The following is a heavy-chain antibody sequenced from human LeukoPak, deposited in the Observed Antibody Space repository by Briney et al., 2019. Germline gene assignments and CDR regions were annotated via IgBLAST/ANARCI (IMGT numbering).Heavy chain of an antibody. D-gene: IGHD1-26*01. Sequence: GGSLRLSCAASGFTFSTYPMHWVRQAPGKGLEYVSTINSNGGSTYYANSVKGRFTISRDNSKNTLYLQMGSLRVEDMAVYYCARAQGGINSPIDYWGQGTLVTVSS. CDR2: INSNGGST. V-gene: IGHV3-64*01. J-gene: IGHJ4*02. CDR3: ARAQGGINSPIDY. CDR1: GFTFSTYP.